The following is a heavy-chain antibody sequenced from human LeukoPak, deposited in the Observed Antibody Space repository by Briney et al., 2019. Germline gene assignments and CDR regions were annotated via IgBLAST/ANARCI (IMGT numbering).Heavy chain of an antibody. CDR3: AKGGQDPIDY. Sequence: TGGSLRLSCAPSGLTFSTYAMSWVRQAPGKGLEWVSAISGSGSGTYYAHSVRGRFTISRDNYKNMLYLQMNSLRAEDTAVYYCAKGGQDPIDYWGRGTRVTVSS. CDR2: ISGSGSGT. CDR1: GLTFSTYA. D-gene: IGHD2-15*01. J-gene: IGHJ4*02. V-gene: IGHV3-23*01.